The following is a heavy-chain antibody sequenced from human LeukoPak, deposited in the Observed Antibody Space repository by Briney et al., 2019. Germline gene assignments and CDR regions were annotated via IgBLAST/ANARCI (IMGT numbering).Heavy chain of an antibody. Sequence: PSETLSLTCTVSGGSIRSHSWSWLRQPPGKGLEWIGYVYYSGSTNYNPSLKSRVTISVDTSKSQFSLRLSSVTAADTAVYYCARQGVATAIDYWGQGTLVTVSS. CDR1: GGSIRSHS. V-gene: IGHV4-59*11. CDR3: ARQGVATAIDY. CDR2: VYYSGST. J-gene: IGHJ4*02. D-gene: IGHD2-21*02.